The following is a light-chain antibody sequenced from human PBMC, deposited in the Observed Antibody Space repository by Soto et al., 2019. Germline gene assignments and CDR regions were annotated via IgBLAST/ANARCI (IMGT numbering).Light chain of an antibody. J-gene: IGLJ2*01. V-gene: IGLV1-44*01. Sequence: QSVLTQPPSVSGTPGQKVSISCSGSASNLGGNPVNWYQHLPGAAPKLLIYTNHQRPSGVPDRFSGSKSGTSASLAISGLRSEDDANFSCAAWDDSLNAVVFGGGTKLTVL. CDR1: ASNLGGNP. CDR2: TNH. CDR3: AAWDDSLNAVV.